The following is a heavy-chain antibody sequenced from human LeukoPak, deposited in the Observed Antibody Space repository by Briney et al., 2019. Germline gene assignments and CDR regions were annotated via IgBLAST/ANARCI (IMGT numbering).Heavy chain of an antibody. V-gene: IGHV3-23*01. CDR1: GFTFTSYS. CDR3: AKGGKGDVPPFDY. J-gene: IGHJ4*02. Sequence: PGGSLRLSCAASGFTFTSYSMNWVRQAPGKGLEWVSTISGGGGSTYYADSVKGRFTISRDNSKNTLYLQVNSLRAEDTAVYYCAKGGKGDVPPFDYWGQGTLVTVSS. D-gene: IGHD3-16*01. CDR2: ISGGGGST.